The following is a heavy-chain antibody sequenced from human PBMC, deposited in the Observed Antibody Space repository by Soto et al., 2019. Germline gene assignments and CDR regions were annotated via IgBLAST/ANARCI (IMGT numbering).Heavy chain of an antibody. CDR1: GYSISSGYY. J-gene: IGHJ4*02. V-gene: IGHV4-38-2*01. CDR2: IYHSGST. Sequence: PSETLSLTCAVSGYSISSGYYWGWIRQPPGKGPEWIGSIYHSGSTYYNPSLKSRVTISVDTSKNQFSLKLSSVTAADTAVYYCVAVDYFDYWGQGTLVTVSS. CDR3: VAVDYFDY.